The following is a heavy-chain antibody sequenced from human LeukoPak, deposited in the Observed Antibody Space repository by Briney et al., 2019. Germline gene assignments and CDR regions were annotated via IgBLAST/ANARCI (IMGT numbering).Heavy chain of an antibody. CDR3: AREGWFGEPPSHWFDP. D-gene: IGHD3-10*01. Sequence: SQTLSLTCAISGDTVSSKSATWNWIRQSPSRGLEWLGRTYYTSKWYNDYAVSVKSRITINPDTSKNQFSLQLNSVTPEDTAVYYCAREGWFGEPPSHWFDPWGQGTLVTVSS. J-gene: IGHJ5*02. CDR2: TYYTSKWYN. V-gene: IGHV6-1*01. CDR1: GDTVSSKSAT.